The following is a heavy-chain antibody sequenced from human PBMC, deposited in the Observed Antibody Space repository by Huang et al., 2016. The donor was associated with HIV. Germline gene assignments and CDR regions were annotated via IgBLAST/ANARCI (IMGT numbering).Heavy chain of an antibody. CDR2: IYYTVSA. CDR3: ARLESTAMTY. Sequence: QMQLQESGPGLVKPSETLSLTCIVSGGSVSSSIYYWVWIRQSPGKGLEWIGSIYYTVSASYNPTLKSRGTRSVDTSKNNFSLRLISVTAADTAVYYCARLESTAMTYWGQGTLVTVSS. J-gene: IGHJ4*02. D-gene: IGHD5-18*01. CDR1: GGSVSSSIYY. V-gene: IGHV4-39*02.